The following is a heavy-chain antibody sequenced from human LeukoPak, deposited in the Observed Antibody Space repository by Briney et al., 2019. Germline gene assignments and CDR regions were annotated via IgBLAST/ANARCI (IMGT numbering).Heavy chain of an antibody. Sequence: SVKVSCKASGGTLSSYAFSWMRQAPGQGLEWMGRIIPIYDPVDYAQRFQGRVAITADESTNTVYMELNSLTLEDTAVYYCAREPLGCGGDCHFDYWGQGTLVTVSS. CDR2: IIPIYDPV. V-gene: IGHV1-69*15. CDR1: GGTLSSYA. CDR3: AREPLGCGGDCHFDY. J-gene: IGHJ4*02. D-gene: IGHD2-21*02.